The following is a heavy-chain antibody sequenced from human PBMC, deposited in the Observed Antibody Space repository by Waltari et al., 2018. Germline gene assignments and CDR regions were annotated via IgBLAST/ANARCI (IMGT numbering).Heavy chain of an antibody. Sequence: QVQLVQSGAEVKKPGSSVKVSCKASGGTFSSYALSWVRQAPGQGLEWMGRIIPLFGTANYAQKFQGRVTITADKSTSTAYMELSSLRSEDTAVYYCAREEASCCSYYFDYWGQGTLVTVSS. V-gene: IGHV1-69*08. CDR1: GGTFSSYA. CDR3: AREEASCCSYYFDY. J-gene: IGHJ4*02. D-gene: IGHD2-2*01. CDR2: IIPLFGTA.